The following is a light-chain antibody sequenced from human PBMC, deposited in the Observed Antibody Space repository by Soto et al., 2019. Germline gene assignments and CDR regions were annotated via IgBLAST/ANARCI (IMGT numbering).Light chain of an antibody. CDR2: DAS. CDR1: QSVSSDA. Sequence: ESVLTQSPGTLSLSPGERAILSCRASQSVSSDALAWYRQKPGQAPRLLVYDASSRATGIPDRFSGSGSGTDFTLTISSLEPEDFAVYYCQQYGSAPRTFGQGTKVEIQ. CDR3: QQYGSAPRT. J-gene: IGKJ1*01. V-gene: IGKV3-20*01.